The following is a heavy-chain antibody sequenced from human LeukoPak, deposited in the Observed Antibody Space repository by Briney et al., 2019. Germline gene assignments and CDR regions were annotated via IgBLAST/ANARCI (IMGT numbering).Heavy chain of an antibody. D-gene: IGHD4-17*01. J-gene: IGHJ4*02. CDR3: ARSRIDYGDYLLGDY. CDR2: IKQDGSEK. Sequence: GGSLRLSCVASGFTFSSYWMSWVRQAPGKGLEWVANIKQDGSEKYYVDSVKGRFTICRDNAKNSLYLQMNSLRAEDTAVYYCARSRIDYGDYLLGDYWGQGTLVTVSS. CDR1: GFTFSSYW. V-gene: IGHV3-7*01.